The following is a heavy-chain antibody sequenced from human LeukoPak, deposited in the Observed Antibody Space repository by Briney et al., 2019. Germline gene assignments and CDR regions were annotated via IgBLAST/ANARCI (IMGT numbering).Heavy chain of an antibody. CDR2: IRGDGATM. J-gene: IGHJ4*02. D-gene: IGHD3-16*01. CDR1: GFTFRGHA. CDR3: ARDQFRDYFRGADY. Sequence: GGSLRLSCAASGFTFRGHAMSWVRRAPGRGLEWVSAIRGDGATMFYADSVKGRITVSRDNSKNTLYLQFNSLRVDDTAVYYCARDQFRDYFRGADYWGQGTLVTVSS. V-gene: IGHV3-23*01.